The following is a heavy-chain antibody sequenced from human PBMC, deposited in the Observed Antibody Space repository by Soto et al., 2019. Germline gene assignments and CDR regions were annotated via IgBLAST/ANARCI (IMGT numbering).Heavy chain of an antibody. J-gene: IGHJ4*02. CDR1: GDSISTNYF. D-gene: IGHD6-19*01. CDR3: ARSFGWYAIDY. Sequence: QVLLQESGPGLVQPSGTLSLSCAVSGDSISTNYFWGWVRQPPGKGLEWVGDISHSGSVNDNPSLKSRVTISIDKSKNQFSLKLNSVTAADTAVYYCARSFGWYAIDYWGQGTLVIVSS. CDR2: ISHSGSV. V-gene: IGHV4-4*02.